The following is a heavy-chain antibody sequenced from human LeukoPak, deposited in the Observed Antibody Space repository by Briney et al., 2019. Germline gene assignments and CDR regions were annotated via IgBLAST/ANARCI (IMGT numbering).Heavy chain of an antibody. V-gene: IGHV2-5*02. J-gene: IGHJ4*02. D-gene: IGHD3-10*01. Sequence: SGPTLVNPTPALTLTCTFSGFSLSTSGVGVGWIRQPPVKALEWLALIYWDDDKRYIPSLKSRLNITKDSSKNQVVLTMTNMDPVDTATYYCAHFSITMVRGVITDYWGQGTLVTVSS. CDR2: IYWDDDK. CDR1: GFSLSTSGVG. CDR3: AHFSITMVRGVITDY.